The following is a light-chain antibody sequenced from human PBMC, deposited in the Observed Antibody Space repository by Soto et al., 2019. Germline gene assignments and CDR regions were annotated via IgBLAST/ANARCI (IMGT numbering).Light chain of an antibody. CDR3: QQYSSWVWT. Sequence: EIVMTQFPATLSKSPGASATFSCRASQSIGTKLAWYQQRPGQAPRLLMYGASTGATGIPARFSGSGSGTEFTLTIGSLQSDDFAVYYCQQYSSWVWTFGQGTKVDIK. V-gene: IGKV3-15*01. CDR2: GAS. CDR1: QSIGTK. J-gene: IGKJ1*01.